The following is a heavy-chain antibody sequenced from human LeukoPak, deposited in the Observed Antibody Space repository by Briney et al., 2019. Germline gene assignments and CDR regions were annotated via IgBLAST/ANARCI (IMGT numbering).Heavy chain of an antibody. J-gene: IGHJ4*02. CDR2: IYYSGST. Sequence: SETLSLTCTVSGGSISSYYWSWIRQPPGKGLEWIGYIYYSGSTNYNPSLKSRVTISVDTSKNQFSLKLSSVTAADTAVYYCARGGAMVRGVIITWGQGTLVTVSS. V-gene: IGHV4-59*08. D-gene: IGHD3-10*01. CDR3: ARGGAMVRGVIIT. CDR1: GGSISSYY.